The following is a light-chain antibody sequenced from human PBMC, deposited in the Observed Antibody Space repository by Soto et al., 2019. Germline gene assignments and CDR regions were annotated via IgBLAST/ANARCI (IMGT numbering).Light chain of an antibody. CDR2: DAS. Sequence: DIQMTQSPSSLSASFGDRVTITCRASQGIRNDLSWYQQKPGKAPKLLIYDASALPRGVPSRFSGSGSGTKFTLTIASLQPDDFATYYCQQYETFSGTFGPGTKVDIK. J-gene: IGKJ1*01. CDR3: QQYETFSGT. CDR1: QGIRND. V-gene: IGKV1-17*01.